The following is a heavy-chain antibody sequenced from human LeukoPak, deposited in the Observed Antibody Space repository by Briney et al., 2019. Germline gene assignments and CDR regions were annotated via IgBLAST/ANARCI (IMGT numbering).Heavy chain of an antibody. CDR3: ARSYSSGWYYFDY. J-gene: IGHJ4*02. V-gene: IGHV3-66*01. CDR2: IYSGGST. CDR1: GFTVSSNY. D-gene: IGHD6-19*01. Sequence: AGGSLRLSCAASGFTVSSNYMSWVRQAPGKGLEWVSVIYSGGSTYYAYSVKGRFTISRDNSKNTLYLQMNSLRAEDTAVYYCARSYSSGWYYFDYWGQGTLVTVSS.